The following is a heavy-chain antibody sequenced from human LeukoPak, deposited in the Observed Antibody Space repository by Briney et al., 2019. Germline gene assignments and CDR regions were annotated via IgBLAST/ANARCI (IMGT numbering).Heavy chain of an antibody. J-gene: IGHJ4*02. CDR2: IKQDGIEK. CDR3: ARDRPSGGWLPDLYYFDY. D-gene: IGHD6-19*01. CDR1: GFTFSSYW. V-gene: IGHV3-7*01. Sequence: GGSLRLSCAASGFTFSSYWMSWVRQAPGKGLEWVANIKQDGIEKYFVDSVKGRFTISRDNAKNSLYLQMNSLRAEDTAVYFCARDRPSGGWLPDLYYFDYWGQGTLVTVSS.